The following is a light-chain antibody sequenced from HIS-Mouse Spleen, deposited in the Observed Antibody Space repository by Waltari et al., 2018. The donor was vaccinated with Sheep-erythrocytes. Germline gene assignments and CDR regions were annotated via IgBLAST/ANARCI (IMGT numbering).Light chain of an antibody. Sequence: AIRMTQSPSSLSASPGNRLTITCRASQGISSYLAWYQQKPGKAPKLLIYAASTLQSGVPSRFSGSGSGTDFTLTISCLQSEDFATYYCQQYYSYPYTFGQGTKLEIK. V-gene: IGKV1-8*01. J-gene: IGKJ2*01. CDR1: QGISSY. CDR3: QQYYSYPYT. CDR2: AAS.